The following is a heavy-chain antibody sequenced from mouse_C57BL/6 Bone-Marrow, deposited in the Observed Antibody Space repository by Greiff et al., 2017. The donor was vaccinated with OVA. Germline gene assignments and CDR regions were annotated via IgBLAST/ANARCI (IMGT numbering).Heavy chain of an antibody. CDR2: ISSGSGYT. D-gene: IGHD2-1*01. CDR1: GFTFSSYG. CDR3: ARQGYYRNRGDY. V-gene: IGHV5-6*02. J-gene: IGHJ2*01. Sequence: DVKLVESGGDLVKPGGSLKLSCEASGFTFSSYGMYWVRQTPDKRLAWVANISSGSGYTYYPDSVKGRFTISIDNAKNTLYLQVSSLKSEDTARYYCARQGYYRNRGDYWSQGTTLTFAS.